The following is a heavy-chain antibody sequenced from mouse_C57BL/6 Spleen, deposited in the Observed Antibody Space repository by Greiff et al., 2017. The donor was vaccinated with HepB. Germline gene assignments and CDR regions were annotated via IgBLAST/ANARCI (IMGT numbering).Heavy chain of an antibody. J-gene: IGHJ2*01. D-gene: IGHD1-1*02. V-gene: IGHV5-4*03. CDR2: ISDGGSYT. CDR3: ARRWEGYFDY. CDR1: GFTFSSYA. Sequence: EVMLVESGGGLVKPGGSLKLSCAASGFTFSSYAMSWVRQTPEKRLEWVATISDGGSYTYYPDNVKGRFTISRDNAKNNLYLQMSHLKSEDTAMYYCARRWEGYFDYWGQGTTLTVSS.